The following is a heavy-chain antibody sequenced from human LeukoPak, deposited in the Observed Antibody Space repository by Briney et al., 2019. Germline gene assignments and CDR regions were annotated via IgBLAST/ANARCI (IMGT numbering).Heavy chain of an antibody. CDR3: ARVQRYGSGSYPDY. V-gene: IGHV4-61*01. Sequence: PSETLSLTCTVSGGSISSSSYYWSWIRQPPGKGLEWIGYIYYSGSTNYNPSLKSRVTISVDTSKNQFSLKLSSVTAADTAVYYCARVQRYGSGSYPDYWGQGTLVTVSS. CDR1: GGSISSSSYY. J-gene: IGHJ4*02. CDR2: IYYSGST. D-gene: IGHD3-10*01.